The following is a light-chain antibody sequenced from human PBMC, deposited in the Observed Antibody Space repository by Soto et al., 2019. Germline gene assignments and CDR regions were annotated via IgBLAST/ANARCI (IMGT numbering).Light chain of an antibody. CDR3: AAWDDSLNAAV. V-gene: IGLV1-44*01. CDR2: SDN. J-gene: IGLJ2*01. Sequence: QSVLTQPYSVSGTPGQRVTISCSGSSSNIGSHTLNWYQHLQATAPNLLIYSDNQRPSGVPDRFSGSTTGTSASLAISGLQSEDEADDYCAAWDDSLNAAVFGGGTKLTVL. CDR1: SSNIGSHT.